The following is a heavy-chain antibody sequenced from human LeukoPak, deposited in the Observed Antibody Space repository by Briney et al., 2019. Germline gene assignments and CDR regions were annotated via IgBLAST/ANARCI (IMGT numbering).Heavy chain of an antibody. CDR2: ISGSGGTT. V-gene: IGHV3-23*01. J-gene: IGHJ5*02. CDR1: GFTFSTYA. D-gene: IGHD2-2*01. Sequence: PGGSLRLSCAASGFTFSTYAMSWVRQAPGKGLEWVSAISGSGGTTYYADSVKGRFTISRDNSKNTLYLQMNSLRADDTAVYYGAKEHREYCSSASCPNWLDPWGQGTLVTVSS. CDR3: AKEHREYCSSASCPNWLDP.